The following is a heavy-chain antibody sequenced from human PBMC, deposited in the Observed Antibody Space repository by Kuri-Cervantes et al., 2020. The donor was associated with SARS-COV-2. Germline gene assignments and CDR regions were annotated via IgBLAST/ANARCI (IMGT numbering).Heavy chain of an antibody. D-gene: IGHD3-3*01. V-gene: IGHV3-23*01. Sequence: GESLKISCAASGFTFSSYAMSWVRQAPGKGLEWVSAISGSGGSTYYADSVKGRFTISRDNSKNLLYLEMNSLRPEDTAVYYCAKVETASLDYWGQGTLVTVSS. CDR2: ISGSGGST. CDR1: GFTFSSYA. J-gene: IGHJ4*02. CDR3: AKVETASLDY.